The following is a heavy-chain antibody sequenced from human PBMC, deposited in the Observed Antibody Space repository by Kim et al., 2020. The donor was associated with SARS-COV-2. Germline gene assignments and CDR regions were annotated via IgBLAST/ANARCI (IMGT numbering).Heavy chain of an antibody. D-gene: IGHD6-13*01. CDR1: GFTFDDYA. V-gene: IGHV3-9*01. Sequence: GGSLRLSCAASGFTFDDYAMHWVRQAPGKGLEWVSGISWNSGSTGYADSAKGRFTISRDNDKNSVYLQMNSLRAEDTALYYCAKDYSSWYLGRCFDPWGQGTLVTVSS. CDR2: ISWNSGST. CDR3: AKDYSSWYLGRCFDP. J-gene: IGHJ5*02.